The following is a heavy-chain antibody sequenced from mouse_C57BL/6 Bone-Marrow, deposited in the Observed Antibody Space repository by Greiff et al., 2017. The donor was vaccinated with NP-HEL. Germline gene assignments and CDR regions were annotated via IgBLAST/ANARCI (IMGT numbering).Heavy chain of an antibody. Sequence: QVQLQQSGAELVKPGASVKLSCKASGYTFTEYSIHWVKQRSGQGLEWIGWFYPGSGSIKYNEKFKDKATLTADKTSSTIYIRVSRMTSEDSAVYFCGRHEGGGYGSWCFEVWGTGTTVTVAS. J-gene: IGHJ1*03. D-gene: IGHD2-10*02. CDR3: GRHEGGGYGSWCFEV. V-gene: IGHV1-62-2*01. CDR1: GYTFTEYS. CDR2: FYPGSGSI.